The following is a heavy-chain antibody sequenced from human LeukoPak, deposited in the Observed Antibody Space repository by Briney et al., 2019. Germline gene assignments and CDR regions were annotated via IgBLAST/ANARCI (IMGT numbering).Heavy chain of an antibody. D-gene: IGHD4-17*01. CDR1: GFTFDDYA. J-gene: IGHJ4*02. CDR2: ISWNSGST. Sequence: GGSLRLSCVASGFTFDDYAMHWVRQVPGKGLEWVSGISWNSGSTGYADSVKGRFSISRDNAKNSLYLQMNSLRAEDTALYYCAKDMTTVTTSGSDYWGQGTLVTVSS. CDR3: AKDMTTVTTSGSDY. V-gene: IGHV3-9*01.